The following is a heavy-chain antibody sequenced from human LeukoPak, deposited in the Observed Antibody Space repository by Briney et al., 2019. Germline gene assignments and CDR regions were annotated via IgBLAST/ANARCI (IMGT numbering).Heavy chain of an antibody. D-gene: IGHD6-19*01. J-gene: IGHJ4*02. CDR2: IIPIFGTA. CDR1: GGTFSSYA. Sequence: SVKVSCKASGGTFSSYAISWVRQAPGQGLEWMGGIIPIFGTANYAQKFQGRVTITADESTSTAYMELSSLRSEDTAVYYCARDWYSSGWYNLHKYYFDYWGQGTLVTVSS. CDR3: ARDWYSSGWYNLHKYYFDY. V-gene: IGHV1-69*13.